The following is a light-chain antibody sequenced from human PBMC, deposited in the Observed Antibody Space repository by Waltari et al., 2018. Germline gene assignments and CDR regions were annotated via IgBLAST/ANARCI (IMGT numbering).Light chain of an antibody. CDR2: WAS. CDR1: KSVLYSSNNKNY. J-gene: IGKJ1*01. CDR3: QQYYSTPWT. V-gene: IGKV4-1*01. Sequence: DIVMTQSPDSLAVSLDERATINCTSSKSVLYSSNNKNYLAWYQQKPGQPPKLLIYWASTRESGVPDRFSGSGSGTDFTLTISSLQAEDVAVYYCQQYYSTPWTFGQGTKVEIK.